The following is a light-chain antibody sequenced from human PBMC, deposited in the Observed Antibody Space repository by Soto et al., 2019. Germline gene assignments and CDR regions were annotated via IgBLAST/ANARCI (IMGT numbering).Light chain of an antibody. J-gene: IGLJ1*01. Sequence: QSALTQPASVSGSPGQSITISCTGTSSDVGSYNLVSWYQQHPGKAPKLMIYEVSKRPSGVSNRFSGSKSSNTASLTISGLQAEDEADYYCCSYAGRGVFGTGTKLTVL. CDR2: EVS. V-gene: IGLV2-23*02. CDR1: SSDVGSYNL. CDR3: CSYAGRGV.